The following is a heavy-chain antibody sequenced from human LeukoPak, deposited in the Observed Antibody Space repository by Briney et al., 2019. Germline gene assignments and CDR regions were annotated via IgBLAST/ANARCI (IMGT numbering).Heavy chain of an antibody. V-gene: IGHV4-59*08. CDR1: GGSTSSYY. CDR2: IYYSGST. D-gene: IGHD3-9*01. J-gene: IGHJ4*02. CDR3: ASSPSITGRYFDWQFDY. Sequence: KASETLSLTCTVSGGSTSSYYWSWIRQPPGKGLEWIGYIYYSGSTNYNPSLKSRVTISVDTSKNQFSLKLSSVTAADTAVYYCASSPSITGRYFDWQFDYWGQGTLVTVSS.